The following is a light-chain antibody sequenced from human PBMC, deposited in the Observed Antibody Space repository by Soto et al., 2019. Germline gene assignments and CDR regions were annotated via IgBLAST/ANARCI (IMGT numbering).Light chain of an antibody. CDR2: GAS. V-gene: IGKV3-15*01. Sequence: IVMTQSPATLSVYPGERATLSCRASQSVSSNLAWYQQKPGQAPRLLIYGASTRATGIPARFSGSGSGTEFTLTISSPQSEDFAVYYCQQYNNWPLTFGQGTRLEN. J-gene: IGKJ5*01. CDR1: QSVSSN. CDR3: QQYNNWPLT.